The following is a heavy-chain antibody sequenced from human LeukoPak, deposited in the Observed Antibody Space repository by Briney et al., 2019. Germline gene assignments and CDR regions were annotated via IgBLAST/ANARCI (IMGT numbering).Heavy chain of an antibody. Sequence: SETLSLTCGVSGGSFSGDFDFWTWVRQFPGKGLEWIGEVDQSGATNYNPSLKGRVSMSLDTSKKHFSLKLRSVTASDTALYFCARGFIAVAGTALNWFDPWGPGTLVTVSS. CDR1: GGSFSGDF. D-gene: IGHD6-19*01. CDR3: ARGFIAVAGTALNWFDP. J-gene: IGHJ5*02. CDR2: VDQSGAT. V-gene: IGHV4-34*01.